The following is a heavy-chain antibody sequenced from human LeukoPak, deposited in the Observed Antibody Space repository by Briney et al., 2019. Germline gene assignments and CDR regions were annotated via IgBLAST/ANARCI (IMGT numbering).Heavy chain of an antibody. Sequence: GGSLRLSCAASGFTFSSYSMNWVRQAPGKGLEWVSSISSSGSYIYYADSVKGRFTISRDNAKNSLYLQMNSLRAEDTAVYYCARDRGNGDDYWGQGTLATVSS. CDR1: GFTFSSYS. V-gene: IGHV3-21*01. CDR2: ISSSGSYI. D-gene: IGHD4-17*01. CDR3: ARDRGNGDDY. J-gene: IGHJ4*02.